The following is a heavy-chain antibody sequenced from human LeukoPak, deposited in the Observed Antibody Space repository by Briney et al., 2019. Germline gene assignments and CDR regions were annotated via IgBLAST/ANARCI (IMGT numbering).Heavy chain of an antibody. V-gene: IGHV1-2*02. CDR3: ARGRMVRGVIPRPLFDY. CDR2: INPNSGGT. Sequence: ASVKVSCKASGYTFTGYYMHWVRQAPGQGLEWMGWINPNSGGTKYAQKFQGRVTMTRDTSISTAYMELSRLRSDDTAVYYCARGRMVRGVIPRPLFDYWGQGTLVTVSS. D-gene: IGHD3-10*01. CDR1: GYTFTGYY. J-gene: IGHJ4*02.